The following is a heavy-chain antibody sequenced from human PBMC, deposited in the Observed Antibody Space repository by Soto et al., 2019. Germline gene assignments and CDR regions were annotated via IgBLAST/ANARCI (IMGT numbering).Heavy chain of an antibody. V-gene: IGHV3-30*18. CDR1: GFTFSSYG. CDR3: AKEFDYYGSGSPYWYYFDY. CDR2: ISYNGSNK. D-gene: IGHD3-10*01. Sequence: QVQLVESGGGVVQPGRSLRLSCAASGFTFSSYGLHWVRQAPGKGLVWVAVISYNGSNKYYADSVKGRFTISRDNSKNTLYLQMNSLRAEDTAVYYFAKEFDYYGSGSPYWYYFDYWGQGTLVTVSS. J-gene: IGHJ4*02.